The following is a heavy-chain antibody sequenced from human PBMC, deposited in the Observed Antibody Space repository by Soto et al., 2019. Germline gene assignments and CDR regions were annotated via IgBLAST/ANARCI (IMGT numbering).Heavy chain of an antibody. CDR2: INPNSGGT. D-gene: IGHD3-3*01. CDR1: GYTFTGYY. CDR3: ARAPYYDFWSGYKDPHGMDV. V-gene: IGHV1-2*04. Sequence: ASVKVSCKASGYTFTGYYMHWVRQAPGQGLEWMGWINPNSGGTNYAQKFQGWVTMTRDTSISTAYMELSRLRSDDTAVYYCARAPYYDFWSGYKDPHGMDVWGQGTTVTVSS. J-gene: IGHJ6*02.